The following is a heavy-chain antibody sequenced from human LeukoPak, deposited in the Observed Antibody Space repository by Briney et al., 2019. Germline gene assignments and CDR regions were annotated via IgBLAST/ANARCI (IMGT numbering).Heavy chain of an antibody. CDR2: ISYDGSNK. V-gene: IGHV3-30*18. CDR1: GFTFRSYG. J-gene: IGHJ4*02. Sequence: GGSLRLSCAASGFTFRSYGMRWVRQAPGKGLEWVAVISYDGSNKYYADSVKGRFTISRDNSKNTLYLQMNSLRAEDTAVYYCAKSLFVVVPAARPPFDSWGQGTLVTVPS. CDR3: AKSLFVVVPAARPPFDS. D-gene: IGHD2-2*01.